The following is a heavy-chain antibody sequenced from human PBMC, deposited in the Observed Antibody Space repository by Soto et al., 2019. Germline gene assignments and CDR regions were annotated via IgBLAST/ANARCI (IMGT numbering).Heavy chain of an antibody. D-gene: IGHD6-13*01. J-gene: IGHJ4*02. CDR3: ALCIAAAVRCDY. Sequence: SGPTLVNPTQTLTLTCTFSGFSLSTSGVGVGWIRQPPGKALEWLALIYWDDDKRYSPSLKSRLAITKDTSKNQVVLTMTNMDPVDTATYYCALCIAAAVRCDYWGQGTLVTVSS. CDR2: IYWDDDK. CDR1: GFSLSTSGVG. V-gene: IGHV2-5*02.